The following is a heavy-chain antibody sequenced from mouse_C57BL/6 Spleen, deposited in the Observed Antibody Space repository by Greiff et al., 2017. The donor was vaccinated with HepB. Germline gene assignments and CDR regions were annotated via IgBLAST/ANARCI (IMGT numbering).Heavy chain of an antibody. CDR3: ARHEEGGYDYDDAMDY. J-gene: IGHJ4*01. Sequence: QVHVKQSGAELVKPGASVKLSCKASGYTFTEYTIHWVKQRSGQGLEWIGWFYPGSGSIKYNEKFKDKATLTADKSSSTVYMELSRLTSEDSAVYFCARHEEGGYDYDDAMDYWGQGTSVTVSS. D-gene: IGHD2-4*01. CDR2: FYPGSGSI. V-gene: IGHV1-62-2*01. CDR1: GYTFTEYT.